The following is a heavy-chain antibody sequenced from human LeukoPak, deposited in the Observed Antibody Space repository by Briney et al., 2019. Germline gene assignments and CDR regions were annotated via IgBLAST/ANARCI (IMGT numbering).Heavy chain of an antibody. CDR3: AREPSIAARPFDY. CDR2: ISSTSGTI. V-gene: IGHV3-48*04. D-gene: IGHD6-6*01. Sequence: PGGSLRLSCVASGFTFRSYSMNWVRQAPGKGLEWVSYISSTSGTIYYADSMKGRFTISRDNAKNSLYLQMNSLRAEDTAVYYCAREPSIAARPFDYWGQGTLVTVSS. J-gene: IGHJ4*02. CDR1: GFTFRSYS.